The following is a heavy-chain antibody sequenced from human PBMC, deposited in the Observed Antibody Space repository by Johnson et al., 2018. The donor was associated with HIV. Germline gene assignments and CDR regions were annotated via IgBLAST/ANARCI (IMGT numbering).Heavy chain of an antibody. CDR2: INWNGGST. Sequence: VQLVESGGGLVQPGGSLRLSCAASGFTFSSYAMSWVRQAPGKGLDWVSGINWNGGSTYYADSVKGRFTISRDNSKNTLYLQMNSLRAEDTAVYYCAKCFWGSSWTGAFDIWGQGTMVTVSS. V-gene: IGHV3-23*04. D-gene: IGHD6-13*01. J-gene: IGHJ3*02. CDR1: GFTFSSYA. CDR3: AKCFWGSSWTGAFDI.